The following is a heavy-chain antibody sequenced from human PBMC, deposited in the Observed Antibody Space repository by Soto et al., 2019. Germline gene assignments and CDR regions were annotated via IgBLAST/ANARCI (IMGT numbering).Heavy chain of an antibody. D-gene: IGHD3-9*01. J-gene: IGHJ4*02. CDR1: GFTFSSYA. V-gene: IGHV3-23*01. Sequence: PGGSLRLSCAASGFTFSSYAMSWVRQAPGKGLEWVSAISGSGGSTYYADSVKGRFTISRENSKNTLYLQMNSLRAEDTAVYYCAKFGVRYFDWLLSYFDYWGQGTLVTVSS. CDR3: AKFGVRYFDWLLSYFDY. CDR2: ISGSGGST.